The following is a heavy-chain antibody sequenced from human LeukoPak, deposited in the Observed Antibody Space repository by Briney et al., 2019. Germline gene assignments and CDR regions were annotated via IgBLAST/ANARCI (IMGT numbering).Heavy chain of an antibody. CDR2: IYYSGST. J-gene: IGHJ6*04. D-gene: IGHD2-2*02. CDR1: GGSISSSSYY. V-gene: IGHV4-39*01. Sequence: SETLSPTCTVSGGSISSSSYYWGWIRQPPGKGLEWIGSIYYSGSTYYNPSLKSRVTISVDTSKNQFSLKLSSVTAADTAVYYCARGNHCSSTSCYTLLYYYYGMDVWGKGTTVTVSS. CDR3: ARGNHCSSTSCYTLLYYYYGMDV.